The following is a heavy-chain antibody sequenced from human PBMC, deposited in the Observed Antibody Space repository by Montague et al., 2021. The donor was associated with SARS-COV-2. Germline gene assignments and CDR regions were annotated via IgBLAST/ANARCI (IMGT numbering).Heavy chain of an antibody. Sequence: SETLSLTCTVSGGSFTTTPYFWSWHQQPPGKRPGTLRKIYYSGPTGPXXXLQGRVTISVDTSKKLFSLRLSSVSDADTALYYCARDVRCSNYEVWFDPWGQAT. V-gene: IGHV4-39*07. CDR1: GGSFTTTPYF. CDR2: IYYSGPT. D-gene: IGHD1-26*01. J-gene: IGHJ5*02. CDR3: ARDVRCSNYEVWFDP.